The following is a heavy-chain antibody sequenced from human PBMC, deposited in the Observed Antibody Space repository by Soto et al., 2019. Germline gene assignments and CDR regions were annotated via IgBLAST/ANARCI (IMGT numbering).Heavy chain of an antibody. CDR3: AKGINSYDIRRYPLGFDI. Sequence: QVQLVESAGGVVQPGGSLRLSCAASGFTFRNYGMHWVRQAPGKGLEWVAVTSYDGSHEYYADSVKGRFTISSDNSENTLLLQMNSLGAEDTAVYFCAKGINSYDIRRYPLGFDIWGQGTRVTVSS. D-gene: IGHD3-22*01. V-gene: IGHV3-30*18. J-gene: IGHJ3*02. CDR1: GFTFRNYG. CDR2: TSYDGSHE.